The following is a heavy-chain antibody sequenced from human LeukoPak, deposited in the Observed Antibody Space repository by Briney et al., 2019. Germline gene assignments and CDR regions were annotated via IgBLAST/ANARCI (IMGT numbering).Heavy chain of an antibody. CDR1: GYTFTGYY. CDR3: ARDSYPNYDFWSGYTNWFDP. V-gene: IGHV1-2*02. CDR2: INPNSGGT. Sequence: ASVKVSCKASGYTFTGYYMHWVRQAPGQGLEWMGWINPNSGGTNYAQKFQGRVTMTRDTSISTAYMELSRLRSDDTAVYYCARDSYPNYDFWSGYTNWFDPWGQGTLVTVSS. D-gene: IGHD3-3*01. J-gene: IGHJ5*02.